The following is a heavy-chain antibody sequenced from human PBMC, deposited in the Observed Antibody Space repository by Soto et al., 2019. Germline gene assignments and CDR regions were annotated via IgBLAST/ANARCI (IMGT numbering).Heavy chain of an antibody. CDR1: GYTFSNYD. CDR3: AVGFRVGGTRCWFDP. J-gene: IGHJ5*02. CDR2: ISAYNGNT. V-gene: IGHV1-18*01. D-gene: IGHD2-15*01. Sequence: VQLVQSGAEVKKPGASVKVSCKASGYTFSNYDLSWVRQAPGQGLEWMGWISAYNGNTDYAQKLQGRVTMTTDTSTSTAFMELRSMMSDDTAVYYFAVGFRVGGTRCWFDPWGQGTLVTVSS.